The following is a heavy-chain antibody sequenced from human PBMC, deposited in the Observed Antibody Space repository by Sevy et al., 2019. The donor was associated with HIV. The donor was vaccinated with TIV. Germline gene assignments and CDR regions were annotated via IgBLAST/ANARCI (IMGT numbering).Heavy chain of an antibody. Sequence: SETLSLTCTVSGGSISSYYWSWIRQPPGKGLEWIGYIYYSGSTNYNPSLKSRVTISVDKSKNQFSLKLSSVTAADTAVYYCARDLAAGRFSEGMDVWGQGTTVTVSS. V-gene: IGHV4-59*01. D-gene: IGHD3-10*01. CDR2: IYYSGST. J-gene: IGHJ6*02. CDR1: GGSISSYY. CDR3: ARDLAAGRFSEGMDV.